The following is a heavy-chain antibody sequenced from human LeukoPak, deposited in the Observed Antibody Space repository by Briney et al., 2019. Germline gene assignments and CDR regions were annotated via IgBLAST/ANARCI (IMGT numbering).Heavy chain of an antibody. CDR3: ARCITIFGVVIINWFDP. CDR2: INHSGST. J-gene: IGHJ5*02. Sequence: PSETLSLTCAVYGGSFSGYYWSWIRQPPGKGLEWIGEINHSGSTNYNPSLKSRVTISVDTSKNQFSLKLSSVTAADTAVYYCARCITIFGVVIINWFDPWGQGTLVTVSS. CDR1: GGSFSGYY. V-gene: IGHV4-34*01. D-gene: IGHD3-3*01.